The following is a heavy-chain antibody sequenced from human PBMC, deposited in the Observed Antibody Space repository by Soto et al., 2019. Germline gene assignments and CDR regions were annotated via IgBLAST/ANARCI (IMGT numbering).Heavy chain of an antibody. CDR2: IYHSGST. V-gene: IGHV4-30-2*01. CDR1: GCPIGSRRYS. D-gene: IGHD2-2*01. J-gene: IGHJ5*02. CDR3: ARVPDR. Sequence: SELLSRTSDTYGCPIGSRRYSWSWIRQPPGKGLEWIGYIYHSGSTYYNPSLKSRVTISVDRSKNQFSLKLSSVTAADAAVYYCARVPDRWGQGTLVTVS.